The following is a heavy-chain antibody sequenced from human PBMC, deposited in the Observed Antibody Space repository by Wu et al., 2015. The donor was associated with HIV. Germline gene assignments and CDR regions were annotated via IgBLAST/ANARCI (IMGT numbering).Heavy chain of an antibody. Sequence: QVQLVQSGPEVRKPGASVKVSCRASGYSFTTYGMSWVRQAPGQGLEWMGWISAFNGNTNSAQRLQGRVTLSTDTSATTAYMELRSLRPDDTAIYYCARGYYADYEGDAFDFWGPRDTGHRLF. J-gene: IGHJ3*01. CDR1: GYSFTTYG. V-gene: IGHV1-18*01. CDR2: ISAFNGNT. D-gene: IGHD4-17*01. CDR3: ARGYYADYEGDAFDF.